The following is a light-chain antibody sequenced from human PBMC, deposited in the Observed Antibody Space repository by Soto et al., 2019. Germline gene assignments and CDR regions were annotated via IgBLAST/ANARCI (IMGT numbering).Light chain of an antibody. Sequence: ALTQPRSVSGSPGQSVTISCTGTSSDVGEYDYVSWYQHHPGKAPKLMIYDVSQRPSGVPDRFSGSKSGSTASLTISGLQAEDEADYYCCSYAGSRVFGGGTKLTVL. V-gene: IGLV2-11*01. CDR2: DVS. CDR3: CSYAGSRV. CDR1: SSDVGEYDY. J-gene: IGLJ3*02.